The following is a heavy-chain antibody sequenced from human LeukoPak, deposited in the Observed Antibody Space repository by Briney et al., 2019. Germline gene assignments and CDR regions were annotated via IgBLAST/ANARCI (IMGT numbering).Heavy chain of an antibody. Sequence: PSETLSLTCTVSGGSISSYYWSWIRQPPGKGLEWIGYIYYSGSTNYNPSLKSRVTISVDTSKNQFSLKLSSVTAADTAVYYCARGPYRAAARGGYYFDYWGQGTLVTVSS. CDR1: GGSISSYY. D-gene: IGHD6-13*01. CDR2: IYYSGST. CDR3: ARGPYRAAARGGYYFDY. J-gene: IGHJ4*02. V-gene: IGHV4-59*12.